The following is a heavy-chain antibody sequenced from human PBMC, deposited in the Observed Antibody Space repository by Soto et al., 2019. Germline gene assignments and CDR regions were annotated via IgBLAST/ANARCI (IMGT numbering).Heavy chain of an antibody. D-gene: IGHD6-13*01. CDR3: ARDFEVRRHLVPTWGPYYSFYDMAV. CDR2: ISDSTTYI. J-gene: IGHJ6*02. CDR1: GFTFSTDS. Sequence: GGSLRLSFAASGFTFSTDSMNWVRQAPGKGLELVSSISDSTTYIYYADSVKGRFTISRDNAKNSLYLQMNSLRAEDTAVYYCARDFEVRRHLVPTWGPYYSFYDMAVWGQGTTVTVSS. V-gene: IGHV3-21*01.